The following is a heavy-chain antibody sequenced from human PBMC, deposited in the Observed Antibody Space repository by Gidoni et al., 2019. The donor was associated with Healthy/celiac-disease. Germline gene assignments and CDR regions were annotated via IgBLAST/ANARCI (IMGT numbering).Heavy chain of an antibody. CDR2: INPSGGST. CDR1: GYTFTSYY. Sequence: QVQLVQSGAEVKKPGASVKVYCKASGYTFTSYYMHWVRQAPGQGLEWMGIINPSGGSTSYAQKFQGRVTMTRDTSTSTVYMELSSLRSEDTAVYYCARSEAMRYFDYWGQGTLVTVSS. CDR3: ARSEAMRYFDY. J-gene: IGHJ4*02. V-gene: IGHV1-46*01.